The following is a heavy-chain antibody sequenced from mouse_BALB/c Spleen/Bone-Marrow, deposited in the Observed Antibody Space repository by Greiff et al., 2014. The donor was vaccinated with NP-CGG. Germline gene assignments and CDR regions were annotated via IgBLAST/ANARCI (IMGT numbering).Heavy chain of an antibody. CDR2: IDTSDSYI. CDR3: ARSDYRYDPLAN. CDR1: GYTFTDYW. Sequence: QVQLKQSGAELVMPGASAKMSCKASGYTFTDYWMHWVKQRPGQGLEWIGAIDTSDSYISYNQKFKGKATLTVDESSSTAYMQFSSLTSEDSAVYHCARSDYRYDPLANWGQGTLVTVSA. D-gene: IGHD2-14*01. V-gene: IGHV1-69*01. J-gene: IGHJ3*01.